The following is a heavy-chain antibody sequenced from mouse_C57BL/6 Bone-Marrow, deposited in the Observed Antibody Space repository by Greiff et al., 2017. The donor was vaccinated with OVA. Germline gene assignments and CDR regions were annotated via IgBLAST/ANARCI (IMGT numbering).Heavy chain of an antibody. J-gene: IGHJ4*01. V-gene: IGHV1-69*01. CDR3: AKYYYGSSLYAMDY. CDR2: IDPSDSYT. D-gene: IGHD1-1*01. CDR1: GYTFTSYW. Sequence: QVQLQQPGAELVMPGASVKLSCKASGYTFTSYWMHWVKQRPGQGLEWIGEIDPSDSYTNYNQKFKGKSTMTVDKSSSTAYMQLSSLTSEDSAVDYGAKYYYGSSLYAMDYWGQGTSVTVSS.